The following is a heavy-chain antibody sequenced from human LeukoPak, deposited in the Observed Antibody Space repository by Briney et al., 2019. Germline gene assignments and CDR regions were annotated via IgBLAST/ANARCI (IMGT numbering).Heavy chain of an antibody. CDR1: GFSFGSSW. CDR2: INHNGNVN. V-gene: IGHV3-7*01. J-gene: IGHJ4*02. Sequence: TGGSLRLSCAASGFSFGSSWMDWARQAPGKGLEWVASINHNGNVNYYVDSVKGRFTISRDNAKNTLYLQMNSLRAEDTAVYYCARDPYYDSSGYYSFDYWGQGTLVTVSS. D-gene: IGHD3-22*01. CDR3: ARDPYYDSSGYYSFDY.